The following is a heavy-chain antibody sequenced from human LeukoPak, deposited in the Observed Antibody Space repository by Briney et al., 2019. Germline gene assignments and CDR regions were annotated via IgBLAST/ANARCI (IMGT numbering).Heavy chain of an antibody. J-gene: IGHJ4*02. Sequence: SETLSLTCAVYGGSFNDYYWSWIRQPPGKGLEWIGEINHSGSTNYNPSLKSRVTISVDTTKNQFSLKVYSVTAADTAVYYCARLVPRVAPYYFDYWGQGTLVTVSS. V-gene: IGHV4-34*01. CDR1: GGSFNDYY. CDR3: ARLVPRVAPYYFDY. D-gene: IGHD2-15*01. CDR2: INHSGST.